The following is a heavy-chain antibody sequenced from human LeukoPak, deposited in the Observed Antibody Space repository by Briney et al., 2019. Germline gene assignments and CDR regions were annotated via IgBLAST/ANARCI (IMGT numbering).Heavy chain of an antibody. J-gene: IGHJ4*02. CDR3: ARLTAGVVVAAHPVVEAKLYHYFDY. Sequence: ASVKVSCKASGYTFTSYGISWVRQAPGQGLEWMGWISAYNGNTNYAQKLQGRVTMTTDTSTSTAYMELRSLRSDDTAVYYCARLTAGVVVAAHPVVEAKLYHYFDYWGQGTLVTVSS. CDR2: ISAYNGNT. D-gene: IGHD2-15*01. V-gene: IGHV1-18*01. CDR1: GYTFTSYG.